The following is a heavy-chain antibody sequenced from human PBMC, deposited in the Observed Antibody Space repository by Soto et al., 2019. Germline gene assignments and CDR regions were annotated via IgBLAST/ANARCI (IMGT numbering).Heavy chain of an antibody. CDR3: AKVRYYYDSSGYRSEYFQH. CDR1: GFTFSSYW. D-gene: IGHD3-22*01. CDR2: IKQDGSEQ. J-gene: IGHJ1*01. Sequence: GGSLRLSCAASGFTFSSYWMSWVRQAPGRGLEWVANIKQDGSEQYYVDSVKGRFTVSRDNAKNSLYLQMNSLRVEDTAVYYCAKVRYYYDSSGYRSEYFQHWGQGTLVTVSS. V-gene: IGHV3-7*05.